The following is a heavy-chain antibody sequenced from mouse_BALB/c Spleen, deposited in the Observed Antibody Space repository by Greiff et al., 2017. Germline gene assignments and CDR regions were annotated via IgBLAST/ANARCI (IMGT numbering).Heavy chain of an antibody. D-gene: IGHD2-13*01. CDR2: ISSGGSYT. Sequence: EVKLMESGGDLVKPGGSLKLSCAASGFTFSSYGMSWVRQTPDKRLEWVATISSGGSYTYYPDSVKGRFTISRDNAKNTLYLQMSSLKSEDTAMYYCARHGLEPMDYWGQGTSVTVSS. CDR1: GFTFSSYG. J-gene: IGHJ4*01. CDR3: ARHGLEPMDY. V-gene: IGHV5-6*01.